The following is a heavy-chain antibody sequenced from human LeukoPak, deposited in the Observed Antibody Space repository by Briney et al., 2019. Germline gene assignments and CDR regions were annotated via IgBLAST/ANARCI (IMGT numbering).Heavy chain of an antibody. V-gene: IGHV7-4-1*02. CDR3: AREETDTAMVSKGLLDWFDP. D-gene: IGHD5-18*01. Sequence: GASVKVSCKASGYTFTSYAMNWVRRAPGQGLEWMGWINTNTGNPTYAQGFTGRFVFSLDTSVSTAYLQTSSLKAEDTAVYYCAREETDTAMVSKGLLDWFDPWGQGTLVTVSS. CDR2: INTNTGNP. CDR1: GYTFTSYA. J-gene: IGHJ5*02.